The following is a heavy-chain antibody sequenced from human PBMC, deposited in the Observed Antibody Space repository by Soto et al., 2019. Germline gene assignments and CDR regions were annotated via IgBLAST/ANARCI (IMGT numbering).Heavy chain of an antibody. Sequence: QITLKESGPTLVKPTQTLTLTCTFSGFSLSTSGVGVGWIRQPPEKALEWLALLYWDDDKRYNPSLNSRLSITKHTSKNQVVLTITYMDPVDTATYYCAHRRTYGSSWNWGNFDYWGPGTQVTVSS. CDR2: LYWDDDK. J-gene: IGHJ4*02. CDR3: AHRRTYGSSWNWGNFDY. CDR1: GFSLSTSGVG. D-gene: IGHD6-13*01. V-gene: IGHV2-5*02.